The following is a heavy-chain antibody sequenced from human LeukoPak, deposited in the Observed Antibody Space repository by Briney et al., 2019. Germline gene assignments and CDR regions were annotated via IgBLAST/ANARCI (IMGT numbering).Heavy chain of an antibody. D-gene: IGHD3-22*01. CDR2: IYPGDSDT. Sequence: GEPLKISCKGSGYSFTSYWIGWVRQMPGKGLEWMGIIYPGDSDTRYSPSFQGQVTISADKSISTAYLQWSSLKASDTAMYYCARHKYYYDSSGYYQRAGLDYWGQGTLVTVSS. J-gene: IGHJ4*02. CDR3: ARHKYYYDSSGYYQRAGLDY. CDR1: GYSFTSYW. V-gene: IGHV5-51*01.